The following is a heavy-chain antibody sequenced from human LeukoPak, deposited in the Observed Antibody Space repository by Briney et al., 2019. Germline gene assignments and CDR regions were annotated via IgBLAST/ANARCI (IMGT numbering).Heavy chain of an antibody. CDR3: AREQYGSDDALDI. V-gene: IGHV3-33*01. D-gene: IGHD4-17*01. CDR1: GFTFSNYG. J-gene: IGHJ3*02. Sequence: GGSLRLSCAASGFTFSNYGMHWVRQAPGKGLEWVAVIWYDGSNKDYADSVKGRFTVSRDNSKHTMDLQMNRLRAEDTAVYYCAREQYGSDDALDIWGQGTMVTVSS. CDR2: IWYDGSNK.